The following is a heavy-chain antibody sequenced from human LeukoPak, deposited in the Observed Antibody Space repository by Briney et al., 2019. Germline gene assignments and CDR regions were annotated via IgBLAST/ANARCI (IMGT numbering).Heavy chain of an antibody. CDR3: ARDITENTSSDY. Sequence: SETLSLTCAVSGGSISSSNWWSWVRQPPGKGLEWIGEIYHSGSTNYNPSLKSRVTISVDKSKNQSSLKLSSVTAADTAVYYCARDITENTSSDYWGQGTLVTVSS. CDR1: GGSISSSNW. J-gene: IGHJ4*02. CDR2: IYHSGST. V-gene: IGHV4-4*02. D-gene: IGHD2/OR15-2a*01.